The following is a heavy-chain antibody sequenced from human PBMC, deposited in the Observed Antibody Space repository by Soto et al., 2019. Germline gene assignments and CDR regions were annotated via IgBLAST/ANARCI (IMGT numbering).Heavy chain of an antibody. D-gene: IGHD5-18*01. CDR2: ISGSGGST. CDR1: GFTFSSYA. CDR3: AKDNTEIQLWPKYYFDY. V-gene: IGHV3-23*01. J-gene: IGHJ4*02. Sequence: GGSLRLSCAASGFTFSSYAMSWVRQAPGKGLEWVSAISGSGGSTYYADSVKGRFTISRDNSKNTLYLQMNSLRAEDTAVYYCAKDNTEIQLWPKYYFDYWGQGTLVTVSS.